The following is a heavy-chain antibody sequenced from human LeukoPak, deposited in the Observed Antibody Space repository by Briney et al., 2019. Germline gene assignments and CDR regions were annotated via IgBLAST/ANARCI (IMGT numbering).Heavy chain of an antibody. D-gene: IGHD3-10*01. CDR2: FDPEDGET. V-gene: IGHV1-24*01. CDR1: GYTFTSYD. CDR3: ATAGPFGELHHYFDY. J-gene: IGHJ4*02. Sequence: GASVKVSCKASGYTFTSYDINWVRQAPGKGLEWMGGFDPEDGETIYAQKFQGRVTMTEDTSTDTAYMELSSLRSEDTAVYYCATAGPFGELHHYFDYWGQGTLVTVSS.